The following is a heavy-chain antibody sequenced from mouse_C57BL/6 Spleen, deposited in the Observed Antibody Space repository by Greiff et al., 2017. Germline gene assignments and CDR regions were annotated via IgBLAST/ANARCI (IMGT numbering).Heavy chain of an antibody. CDR1: GYTFTEYS. Sequence: VQLQQSGAELVKPGASVKLSCKASGYTFTEYSIHWVKQRPGRGLEWIGRIDPNSGGTKYNEKFKSKATLTVDKPSSTAYMQLSSLTSEDSAVYYCARRLTSLLGLGYWGQGTTLTVSS. J-gene: IGHJ2*01. D-gene: IGHD4-1*01. CDR2: IDPNSGGT. V-gene: IGHV1-72*01. CDR3: ARRLTSLLGLGY.